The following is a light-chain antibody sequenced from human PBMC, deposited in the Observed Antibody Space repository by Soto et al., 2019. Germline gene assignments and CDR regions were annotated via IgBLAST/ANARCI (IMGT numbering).Light chain of an antibody. CDR3: SSYAGSNKSV. CDR2: KVS. V-gene: IGLV2-14*01. J-gene: IGLJ1*01. Sequence: QSALTQPASVSGSPGQSITIPCTGTSSDVGGYNYVSWYQQHPGRAPKLVIYKVSDRPSGVSSRFSASKSGNTASLTVSGLQPEDEADYYCSSYAGSNKSVFGTGTKVTVL. CDR1: SSDVGGYNY.